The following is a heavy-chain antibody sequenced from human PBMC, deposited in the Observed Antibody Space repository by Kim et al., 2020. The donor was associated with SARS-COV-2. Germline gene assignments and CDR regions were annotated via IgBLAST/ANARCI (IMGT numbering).Heavy chain of an antibody. CDR3: AKDWTGWLPSDYYGVDV. CDR2: LWYDGSNE. D-gene: IGHD5-12*01. CDR1: GFTFNSYA. J-gene: IGHJ6*02. V-gene: IGHV3-33*03. Sequence: GGSLRLSCATSGFTFNSYAMHWVRQAPGKGLEWVAFLWYDGSNECYAASVKGRFTISRDNSNNTLYLQMNNLRAEDTAIYYCAKDWTGWLPSDYYGVDVWGQGTTVTVSS.